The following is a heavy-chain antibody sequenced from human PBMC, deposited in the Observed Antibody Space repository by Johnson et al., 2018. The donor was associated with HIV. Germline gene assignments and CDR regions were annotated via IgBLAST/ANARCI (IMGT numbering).Heavy chain of an antibody. CDR2: ISYDGDNE. J-gene: IGHJ3*02. CDR1: GFTFSNYG. Sequence: QMQLVESGGGVVQPGRSLRLSCSASGFTFSNYGMQWVRQAPGKGLEWVAVISYDGDNEYYADSVKGRFTISRDNSKNTLYMQVNSLRPEDTAVYYCAKNNQVWGLLPVDAFDIWGQGTMVIVSS. D-gene: IGHD1-26*01. CDR3: AKNNQVWGLLPVDAFDI. V-gene: IGHV3-30*18.